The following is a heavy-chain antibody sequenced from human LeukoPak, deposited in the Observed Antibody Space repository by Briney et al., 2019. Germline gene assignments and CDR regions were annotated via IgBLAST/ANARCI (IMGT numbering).Heavy chain of an antibody. CDR3: ARDFLPLVPAAVPIWFDP. V-gene: IGHV1-18*01. CDR1: GYTFTSYG. J-gene: IGHJ5*02. Sequence: ASVKVSCKASGYTFTSYGIGWVRQAPGQGLEWMGWISAYNGNTNYAQKLQGRVTMTTDTSTSTAYMELRRLRSDDTAVYYCARDFLPLVPAAVPIWFDPWGQGTLVTVSS. D-gene: IGHD2-2*01. CDR2: ISAYNGNT.